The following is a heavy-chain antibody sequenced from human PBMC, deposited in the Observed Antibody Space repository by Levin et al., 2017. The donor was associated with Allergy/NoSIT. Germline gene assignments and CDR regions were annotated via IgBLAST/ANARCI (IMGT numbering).Heavy chain of an antibody. V-gene: IGHV3-23*01. CDR2: ISGGGEKT. J-gene: IGHJ4*02. Sequence: GGSLRLSCAASGFTFSTYAMTWVRQAPGKGLDWVSAISGGGEKTHYADSVKGRFTISRDNSKNTLYLQVNSLRAEDTAVYYCAKDVLKVSSAGFDYWGQGTLVTVSS. CDR3: AKDVLKVSSAGFDY. D-gene: IGHD6-13*01. CDR1: GFTFSTYA.